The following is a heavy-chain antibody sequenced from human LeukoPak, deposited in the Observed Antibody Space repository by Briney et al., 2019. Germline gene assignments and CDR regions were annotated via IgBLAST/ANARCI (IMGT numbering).Heavy chain of an antibody. J-gene: IGHJ6*02. Sequence: GWSLRLSCPASGFTFSTYTMDWVRQAPGKVLEWNSSISVSSSYIYYADSVRGRFTISRDNAKNSLYLQMNSLRAEDTAVYYCARELRGYSDQYYYYGMDVWGQGTTVTVCS. CDR1: GFTFSTYT. D-gene: IGHD5-18*01. CDR3: ARELRGYSDQYYYYGMDV. V-gene: IGHV3-21*01. CDR2: ISVSSSYI.